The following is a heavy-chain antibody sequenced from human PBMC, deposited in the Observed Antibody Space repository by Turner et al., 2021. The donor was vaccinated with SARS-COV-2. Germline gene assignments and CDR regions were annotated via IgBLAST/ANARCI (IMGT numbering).Heavy chain of an antibody. CDR2: IDSSSSTI. V-gene: IGHV3-48*01. CDR3: ASPFDY. Sequence: EVHLVESGGGLVQPGGSLRLSCVASGFTFSTYSMNWVRQAPGKGLEWVSYIDSSSSTIYYADSVKGRFTISRDNAKNSLYLQTNSLRADDTAVYYCASPFDYWGQGTLVTVSS. J-gene: IGHJ4*02. CDR1: GFTFSTYS.